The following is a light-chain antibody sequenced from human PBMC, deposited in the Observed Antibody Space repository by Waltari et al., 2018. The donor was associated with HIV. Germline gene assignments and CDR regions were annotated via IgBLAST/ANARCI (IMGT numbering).Light chain of an antibody. J-gene: IGKJ2*01. CDR2: KAS. V-gene: IGKV1-5*03. Sequence: IQMTQSPSILSASVGDRVTITCRASENVASWLAWYQQRPGRAPQLLFYKASTLEYGVPARFSGSGSGTDFTLTINSLQPDDFATYYCQQYNSDFYTFGQGTRLELK. CDR1: ENVASW. CDR3: QQYNSDFYT.